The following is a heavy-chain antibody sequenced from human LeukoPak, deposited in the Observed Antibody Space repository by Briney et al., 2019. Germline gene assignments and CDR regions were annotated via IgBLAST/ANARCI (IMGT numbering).Heavy chain of an antibody. J-gene: IGHJ4*02. Sequence: GGSLRLSCAASGFTASSNYMSWVRQAPGKGLEWVSVIYSGGSTYYADSVKGRFTISRDNSKNTLYLQMNSLRAEDTAVYYCARDIKGMYFDYWGQGTLVTVSS. CDR1: GFTASSNY. CDR3: ARDIKGMYFDY. CDR2: IYSGGST. V-gene: IGHV3-53*01. D-gene: IGHD3-10*01.